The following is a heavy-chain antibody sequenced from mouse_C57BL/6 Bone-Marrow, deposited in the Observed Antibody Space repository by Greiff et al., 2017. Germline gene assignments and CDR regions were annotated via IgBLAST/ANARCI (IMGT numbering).Heavy chain of an antibody. CDR1: GYTFTSYG. CDR2: IYPRSGNT. D-gene: IGHD1-1*01. Sequence: QVQLQQSGAELARPGASVKLSCKASGYTFTSYGISWVKQRTGQGLEWIGEIYPRSGNTYYNEKFKGKATMTADKSSSTAYMELRSLTSADAAVYFCARRVYVGTFAYWGQGTLVTVSA. J-gene: IGHJ3*01. CDR3: ARRVYVGTFAY. V-gene: IGHV1-81*01.